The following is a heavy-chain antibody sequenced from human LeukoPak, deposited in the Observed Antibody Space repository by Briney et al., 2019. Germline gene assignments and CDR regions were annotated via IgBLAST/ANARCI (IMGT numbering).Heavy chain of an antibody. CDR1: GGSISSYY. CDR3: ARYYDSSGYYPNYYYYMDV. J-gene: IGHJ6*03. V-gene: IGHV4-4*07. D-gene: IGHD3-22*01. Sequence: PSETLSLTCTVSGGSISSYYWSWIRQPAGKGLEWIGRTYTSGSTNYNPSLKSRVTMSVDTSKNQFSLKLSSVTAADTAVYYCARYYDSSGYYPNYYYYMDVWGKGTTVTVSS. CDR2: TYTSGST.